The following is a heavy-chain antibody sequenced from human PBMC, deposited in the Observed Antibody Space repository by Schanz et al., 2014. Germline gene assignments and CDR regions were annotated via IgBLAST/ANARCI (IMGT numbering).Heavy chain of an antibody. CDR2: INWNGGDT. J-gene: IGHJ1*01. CDR3: ARDTAQSCIGPSCFEYFQH. D-gene: IGHD2-2*01. CDR1: GLIFSTYT. V-gene: IGHV3-20*04. Sequence: EQVLESGGGFVQPGGSLRLSCTTSGLIFSTYTLNWVRQVPGKGLEWVSGINWNGGDTSYADSVKGRFIISRDNAKNSLYLQMNSLRAEDTALYYCARDTAQSCIGPSCFEYFQHWGQGALVTVSS.